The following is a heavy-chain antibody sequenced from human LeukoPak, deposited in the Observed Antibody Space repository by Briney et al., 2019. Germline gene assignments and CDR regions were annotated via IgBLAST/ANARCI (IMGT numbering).Heavy chain of an antibody. CDR1: GGSISSYY. J-gene: IGHJ5*02. CDR3: ARWRDYDFWSGPRDNWFDP. V-gene: IGHV4-59*01. Sequence: SETLSLTCTVSGGSISSYYWSWIRQPPGKGLEWIGYIYYSGSTNYNPCLKSRVTISVDTSKNQFSLKLSSVTAADTAVYYCARWRDYDFWSGPRDNWFDPWGQGTLVTVSS. CDR2: IYYSGST. D-gene: IGHD3-3*01.